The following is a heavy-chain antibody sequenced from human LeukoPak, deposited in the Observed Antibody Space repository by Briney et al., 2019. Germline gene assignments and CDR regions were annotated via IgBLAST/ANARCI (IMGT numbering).Heavy chain of an antibody. J-gene: IGHJ3*02. D-gene: IGHD3-10*01. Sequence: GGSLRLSCEASGFSFTNTWMSWVRQDPGKGLGWVARVNSKADDGTTDDAAPVQGRFTISRDDSKNTLSLQMNSLRAEDTDVYYCANGYYYGSGSYYKEAFDIWGQGTMVSVSS. CDR3: ANGYYYGSGSYYKEAFDI. CDR2: VNSKADDGTT. V-gene: IGHV3-15*01. CDR1: GFSFTNTW.